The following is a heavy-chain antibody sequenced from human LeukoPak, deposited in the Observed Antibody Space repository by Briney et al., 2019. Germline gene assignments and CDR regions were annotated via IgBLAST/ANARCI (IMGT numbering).Heavy chain of an antibody. J-gene: IGHJ4*02. D-gene: IGHD4-23*01. CDR2: INPNSGGT. V-gene: IGHV1-2*02. CDR1: GYTFTGYY. Sequence: ASVRVSCKASGYTFTGYYMHWVRQAPGQGLEWMGWINPNSGGTNYAQKFQGRVTMTRDTSISTAYMELSRLRSDDTAVYYCARDLSNGGNSGFDYWGQGTLVTVSS. CDR3: ARDLSNGGNSGFDY.